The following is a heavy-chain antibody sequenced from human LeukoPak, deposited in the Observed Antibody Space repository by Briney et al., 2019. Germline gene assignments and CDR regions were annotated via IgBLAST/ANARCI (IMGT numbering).Heavy chain of an antibody. Sequence: GGSLRLPCAASGFTFSSYGMHWVRQAPGKGLEWVAVISYDGSNKYYADSVKGRFTISRDNSKNTLYLQMNSLRAEDTAVYYCANGYCTNGVCYPYYYYYMDVWGKGTTVTVS. CDR3: ANGYCTNGVCYPYYYYYMDV. V-gene: IGHV3-30*18. CDR2: ISYDGSNK. CDR1: GFTFSSYG. J-gene: IGHJ6*03. D-gene: IGHD2-8*01.